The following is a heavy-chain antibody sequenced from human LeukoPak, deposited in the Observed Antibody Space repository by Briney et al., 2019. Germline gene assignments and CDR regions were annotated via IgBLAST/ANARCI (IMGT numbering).Heavy chain of an antibody. CDR1: GGSISNYY. D-gene: IGHD1-26*01. Sequence: SETLSLTCTVSGGSISNYYWSWIRQPPGKGLEWIGYIYYSGSTYYNPSLRSRVTISVDTSKDQFSLNLNSVTAADTAVYYCARALSGTYGLFQHWGQGTLVTVSS. J-gene: IGHJ1*01. CDR2: IYYSGST. CDR3: ARALSGTYGLFQH. V-gene: IGHV4-59*01.